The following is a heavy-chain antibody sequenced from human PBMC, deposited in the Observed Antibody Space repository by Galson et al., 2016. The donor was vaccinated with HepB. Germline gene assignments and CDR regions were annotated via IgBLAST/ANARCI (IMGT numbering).Heavy chain of an antibody. J-gene: IGHJ3*02. CDR2: IWYDGGNK. V-gene: IGHV3-33*01. D-gene: IGHD7-27*01. CDR3: ARDYGDRYFDI. Sequence: SLRLSCAASGFTFRSYHMHWVRQAPGKGLEWLALIWYDGGNKDYTDSVKGRFNISRDNSKNTLYLQMNSLRAEDTAVYYCARDYGDRYFDIWGQGTMVTVSS. CDR1: GFTFRSYH.